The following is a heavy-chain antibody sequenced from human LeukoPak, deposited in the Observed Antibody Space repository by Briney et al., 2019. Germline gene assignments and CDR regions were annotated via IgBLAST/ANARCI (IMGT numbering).Heavy chain of an antibody. CDR2: INHSGST. CDR1: GGSISSGSYY. V-gene: IGHV4-61*10. CDR3: ARDNTIFGVVKGFDY. Sequence: EPSETLSLTCTASGGSISSGSYYWSWIRQPAGRGLEWIGEINHSGSTNYNPSLKSRITISVDTSKNQFSLKLSSVTAADTAVYYCARDNTIFGVVKGFDYWGQGTLVTVSS. J-gene: IGHJ4*02. D-gene: IGHD3-3*01.